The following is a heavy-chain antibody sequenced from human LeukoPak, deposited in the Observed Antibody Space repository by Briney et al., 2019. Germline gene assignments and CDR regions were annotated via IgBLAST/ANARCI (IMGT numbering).Heavy chain of an antibody. CDR2: ISWNSGSI. J-gene: IGHJ5*02. Sequence: GGSLRLSCAASGFTFDDYAMPWVRQAPGKGLEWVSGISWNSGSIGYADSVKGRFTVSRDNAKNSLYLQMDSLRAEDTALYYCAKDMGITIFGVVTPGAFWFDPWGQGTLVTVSS. D-gene: IGHD3-3*01. CDR3: AKDMGITIFGVVTPGAFWFDP. V-gene: IGHV3-9*01. CDR1: GFTFDDYA.